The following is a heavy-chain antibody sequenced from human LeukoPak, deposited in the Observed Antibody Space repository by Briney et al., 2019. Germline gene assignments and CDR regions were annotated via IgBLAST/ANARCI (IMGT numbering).Heavy chain of an antibody. Sequence: GRSLRLSCAASGFTFSSYAMHWVRQAPGKGLEWVAVISYDGSNKYYADSVKGRFTISRDNSKNTLFLQMNSLRAEDTAVYYCARDDYYDSTGCLYYWGQGTLVTVSS. CDR2: ISYDGSNK. CDR1: GFTFSSYA. CDR3: ARDDYYDSTGCLYY. J-gene: IGHJ4*02. D-gene: IGHD3-22*01. V-gene: IGHV3-30-3*01.